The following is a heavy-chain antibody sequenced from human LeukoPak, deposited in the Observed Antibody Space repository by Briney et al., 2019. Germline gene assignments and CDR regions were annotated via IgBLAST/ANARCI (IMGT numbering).Heavy chain of an antibody. V-gene: IGHV4-61*01. CDR1: GGSISSVSISSYY. CDR2: IYYSGST. J-gene: IGHJ4*02. Sequence: SETLSLTCTVSGGSISSVSISSYYWSWIRQPPGKGLEWIGYIYYSGSTNYNPSLKSRVTISVDTSKNQFSLKLSSVTAADTAVYYCARLSSGGYYDSSGYYSDYWGQGTLVTVSS. D-gene: IGHD3-22*01. CDR3: ARLSSGGYYDSSGYYSDY.